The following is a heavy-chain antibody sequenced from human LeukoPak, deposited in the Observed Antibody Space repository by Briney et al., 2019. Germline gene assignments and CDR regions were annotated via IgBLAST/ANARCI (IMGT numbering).Heavy chain of an antibody. CDR1: GGSISSSSYY. CDR3: ARLGAFDI. V-gene: IGHV4-39*01. CDR2: IYYSGST. Sequence: SETLSLTCTVSGGSISSSSYYWGWIRQPPGKGLEWIGSIYYSGSTYYNPSLKSRVTISVDTSKNQFSLKLSSVTAADTAVYYCARLGAFDIWGQGTMVTVSS. J-gene: IGHJ3*02.